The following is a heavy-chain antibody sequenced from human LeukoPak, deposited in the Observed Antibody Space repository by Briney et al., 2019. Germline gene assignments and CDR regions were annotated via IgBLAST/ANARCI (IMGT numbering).Heavy chain of an antibody. CDR2: ISSSSSYI. Sequence: GGSLRLSCEASGLIFSNAWMNWVRQAPGKGLEWVSSISSSSSYIYYADSVKGRFTISRDNAKNSLYLQMNSLRAEDTAVYYCAGDLVGATRWGQGTLVTVSS. CDR3: AGDLVGATR. J-gene: IGHJ4*02. D-gene: IGHD1-26*01. V-gene: IGHV3-21*01. CDR1: GLIFSNAW.